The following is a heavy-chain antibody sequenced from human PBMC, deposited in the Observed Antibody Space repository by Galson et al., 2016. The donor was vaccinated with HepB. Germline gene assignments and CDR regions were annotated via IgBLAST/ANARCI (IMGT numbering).Heavy chain of an antibody. CDR2: INSDETGS. J-gene: IGHJ6*02. CDR1: GFTFGTYW. D-gene: IGHD3-3*01. V-gene: IGHV3-74*01. CDR3: ASSPAYFWSGSYFSKYYYYGMDV. Sequence: SLRLSCAASGFTFGTYWMHWVRQVPGKGLLWVSHINSDETGSTYADSVKGRFTISRDNARNTLYLQMNSLRDEDTAVYYCASSPAYFWSGSYFSKYYYYGMDVWGQGTTVTVSS.